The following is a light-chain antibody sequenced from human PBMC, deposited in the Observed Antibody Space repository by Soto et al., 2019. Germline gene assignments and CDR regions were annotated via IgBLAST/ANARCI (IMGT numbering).Light chain of an antibody. CDR1: QSVDSTY. CDR2: GPS. CDR3: QQYGSSPWT. J-gene: IGKJ1*01. Sequence: EIVLTQSPVTLSLSPGERATLSCRASQSVDSTYLAWYQQKSGQAPRLLIYGPSSRATGIPDRFSGSGSGTDFTLTISRLEPEDFAVYYCQQYGSSPWTFGQGTKVDIK. V-gene: IGKV3-20*01.